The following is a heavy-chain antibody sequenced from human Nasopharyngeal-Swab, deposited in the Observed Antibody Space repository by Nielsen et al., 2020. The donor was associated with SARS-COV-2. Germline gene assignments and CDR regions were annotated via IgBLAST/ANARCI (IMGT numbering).Heavy chain of an antibody. J-gene: IGHJ5*02. CDR2: ISSSSTYI. CDR1: GFTFSSYT. Sequence: GGSLRLSCAASGFTFSSYTMNWVRQAPGKGLEWVSSISSSSTYIYYADSVKGRFTISRDNAKNSLSLQMSSLRAEDTAVYYCAKGGIAVAAGSWFDPWGQGTLVTVSS. CDR3: AKGGIAVAAGSWFDP. D-gene: IGHD6-19*01. V-gene: IGHV3-21*01.